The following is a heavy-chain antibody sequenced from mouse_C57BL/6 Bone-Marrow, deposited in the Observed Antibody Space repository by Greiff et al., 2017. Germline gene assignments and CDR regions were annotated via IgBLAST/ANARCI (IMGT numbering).Heavy chain of an antibody. CDR2: IWTGGGT. CDR1: GFSLTSYA. Sequence: VMLVESGPGLVAPSQSLSITCTVSGFSLTSYAISWVRQPPGKGLEWLGVIWTGGGTNYNSALKSRLSISEDNSKSQVFLKMNSLQTDDTARYYCARNPVSSYTWFAYWGQGTLVTVSA. J-gene: IGHJ3*01. CDR3: ARNPVSSYTWFAY. V-gene: IGHV2-9-1*01. D-gene: IGHD1-1*01.